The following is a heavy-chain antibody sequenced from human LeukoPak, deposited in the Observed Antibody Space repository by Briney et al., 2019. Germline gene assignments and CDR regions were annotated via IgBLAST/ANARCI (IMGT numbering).Heavy chain of an antibody. V-gene: IGHV1-2*06. CDR3: ARDLVGGIWSAGF. CDR2: INPNSGET. J-gene: IGHJ4*02. CDR1: GFTFTGYY. Sequence: ASVKVSCKTSGFTFTGYYVRWIRQAPGQGLEWMGRINPNSGETIYAERFQGRVTMTRDTSISTAYMELSSLRSDDTAVYYCARDLVGGIWSAGFWGQGSLVTVSS. D-gene: IGHD3-3*01.